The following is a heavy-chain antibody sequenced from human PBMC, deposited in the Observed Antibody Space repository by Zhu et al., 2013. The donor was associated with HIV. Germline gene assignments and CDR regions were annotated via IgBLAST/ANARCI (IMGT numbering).Heavy chain of an antibody. CDR2: INSNSGGT. CDR1: GGTFTNYA. Sequence: QVQLLQSGAEVKKPESSVRVSCKASGGTFTNYAISWVRQAPGQGLEWMGWINSNSGGTNYAQRFQGRVTMTRDTSISTAYMELSRLRSDDTAVYYCARVRGEGDGAYYYHYMDVWGKGTTVTVSS. CDR3: ARVRGEGDGAYYYHYMDV. V-gene: IGHV1-2*02. J-gene: IGHJ6*03. D-gene: IGHD3-10*01.